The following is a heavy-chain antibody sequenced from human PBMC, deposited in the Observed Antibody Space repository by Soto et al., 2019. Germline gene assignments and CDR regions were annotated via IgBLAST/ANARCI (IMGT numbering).Heavy chain of an antibody. CDR3: ASSMVRGMLGGDWFDP. Sequence: KPSETLSLTCTVSGGSISSYYWSWIRQPPGKGLEWIGYIYYSGSTNYNPSLKSRVTISVDTSKNQFSLKLSSVTAADTAVYYCASSMVRGMLGGDWFDPWGQGTLVTVSS. D-gene: IGHD3-10*01. CDR1: GGSISSYY. J-gene: IGHJ5*02. V-gene: IGHV4-59*01. CDR2: IYYSGST.